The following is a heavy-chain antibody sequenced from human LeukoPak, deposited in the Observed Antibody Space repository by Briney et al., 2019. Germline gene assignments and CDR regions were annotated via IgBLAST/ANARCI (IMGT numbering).Heavy chain of an antibody. V-gene: IGHV3-21*01. CDR1: GFTFSSYS. D-gene: IGHD2-8*01. CDR2: ISSSSSYI. CDR3: ARDRSAIVLMVYANDAFDI. Sequence: GSLRLSCAASGFTFSSYSMNWVRQAPGKGLEWVSSISSSSSYIYYADSVKGRFTISRDNAKNSLYLQMNSLRAEDTAVYYCARDRSAIVLMVYANDAFDIWGQGTMVTVSS. J-gene: IGHJ3*02.